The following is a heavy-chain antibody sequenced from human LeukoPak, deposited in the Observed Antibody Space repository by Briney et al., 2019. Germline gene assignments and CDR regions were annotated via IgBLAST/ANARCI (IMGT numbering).Heavy chain of an antibody. CDR1: GGSISSSSYY. V-gene: IGHV4-39*07. CDR2: IYYSGST. D-gene: IGHD5-18*01. J-gene: IGHJ4*02. Sequence: SETLSLTCTVSGGSISSSSYYWGWIRQPPGKGLEWIGSIYYSGSTYYNPSLKSRVTISVDTSKNQFSLKLSSVTAADTAVYYCARVPRYSYGHYYFDYWGQGTLVTVSS. CDR3: ARVPRYSYGHYYFDY.